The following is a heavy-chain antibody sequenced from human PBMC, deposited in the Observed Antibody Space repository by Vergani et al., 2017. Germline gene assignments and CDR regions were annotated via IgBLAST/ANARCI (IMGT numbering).Heavy chain of an antibody. D-gene: IGHD3-3*01. CDR3: AKTHDFSSLYSSYNWFDS. V-gene: IGHV5-51*03. CDR1: ESSFISNE. J-gene: IGHJ5*01. Sequence: EVMLVQSGAEVKKPGESLKISCKYSESSFISNEIAWVRQMSGKGLQWMGNINPIDSKIAYSPSFQGQAIMSLDKSITTAYLQWSSLKASDTATYYCAKTHDFSSLYSSYNWFDSWGQGTQVTVSS. CDR2: INPIDSKI.